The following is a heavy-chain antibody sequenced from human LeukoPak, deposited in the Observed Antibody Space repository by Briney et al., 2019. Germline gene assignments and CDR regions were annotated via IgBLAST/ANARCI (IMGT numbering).Heavy chain of an antibody. V-gene: IGHV1-2*02. CDR2: INPNSGGT. CDR3: ARDNPTVTTVDY. Sequence: GASVKVSCEASGYTFTGYYMHWVRQAPGQGLEWMGWINPNSGGTNYAQKFQGRVTMTRDTSISTAYMELSRLRSDDTAVYYCARDNPTVTTVDYWGQGTLVTVSS. CDR1: GYTFTGYY. D-gene: IGHD4-11*01. J-gene: IGHJ4*02.